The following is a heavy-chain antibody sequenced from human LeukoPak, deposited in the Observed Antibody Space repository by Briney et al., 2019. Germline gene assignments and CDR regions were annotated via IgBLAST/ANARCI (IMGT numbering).Heavy chain of an antibody. CDR3: AKDKAPYCSGGSCLHDAFDI. Sequence: PGGSLRLSCAASGFTFSNYAMSWVRQAPGKGLEWVSGISGTGGSTYYTDSVKGRFTISRDNAKNSLYLQMNSLRAEDTALYYCAKDKAPYCSGGSCLHDAFDIWGQGTMVTVSS. J-gene: IGHJ3*02. V-gene: IGHV3-23*01. CDR2: ISGTGGST. D-gene: IGHD2-15*01. CDR1: GFTFSNYA.